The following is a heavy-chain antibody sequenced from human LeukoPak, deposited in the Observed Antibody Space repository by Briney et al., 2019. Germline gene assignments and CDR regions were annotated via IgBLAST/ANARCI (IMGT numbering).Heavy chain of an antibody. D-gene: IGHD6-13*01. Sequence: ASVKVSCKASGYTFTSYGISWVRQAPGQGLEWMGWINTNTGNPTYAQGFTGRFVFSLDTSVSTAYLQISSLKAEDTAVYYCARDEPSIAAAGRFWGQGTLVTVSS. V-gene: IGHV7-4-1*02. CDR1: GYTFTSYG. J-gene: IGHJ4*02. CDR2: INTNTGNP. CDR3: ARDEPSIAAAGRF.